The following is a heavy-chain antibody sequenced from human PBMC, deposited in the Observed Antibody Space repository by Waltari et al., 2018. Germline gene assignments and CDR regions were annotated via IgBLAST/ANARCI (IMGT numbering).Heavy chain of an antibody. CDR1: GYTFTGYY. V-gene: IGHV1-2*06. CDR2: INPNSGGT. Sequence: QVQLVQSGAEVKKPGASVKVSCKASGYTFTGYYMHWVRQAPGQGLEWMGRINPNSGGTNYAQKLQGRVTMTRDTSISTAYMELSRLRSDDTAVYYCARDPDYDILTGYYSNAFDIWGQGTMVTVSS. D-gene: IGHD3-9*01. J-gene: IGHJ3*02. CDR3: ARDPDYDILTGYYSNAFDI.